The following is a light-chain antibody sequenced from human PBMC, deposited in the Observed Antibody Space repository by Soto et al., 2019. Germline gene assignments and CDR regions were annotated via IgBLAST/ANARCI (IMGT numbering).Light chain of an antibody. J-gene: IGLJ2*01. V-gene: IGLV1-40*01. CDR2: GNN. Sequence: QSVLTQPPSVSGAPGQRVTISCTGSSSKIGAGYDVHWYQHLPGTAPKLLIYGNNNRPSGVPDRFTGSKSGTSASLAISGLQADDEADYYCQSYDSTLSGSVIFGGGTKLTVL. CDR1: SSKIGAGYD. CDR3: QSYDSTLSGSVI.